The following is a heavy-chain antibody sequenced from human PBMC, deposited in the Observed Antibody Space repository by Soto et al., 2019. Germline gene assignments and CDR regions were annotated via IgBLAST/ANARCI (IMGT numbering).Heavy chain of an antibody. CDR2: ISAYNGNT. CDR3: AREGGLGPSHFDY. D-gene: IGHD3-16*01. Sequence: QVQLVQSGAEVKKPGASVKVSCKASGYTFTTYGISWVRQAPGQGFEWMGWISAYNGNTNNAQNLQGRVTMTTDTSTSTAYREMRSLRSDDTAVYYCAREGGLGPSHFDYLGQGTLVTGSS. V-gene: IGHV1-18*01. J-gene: IGHJ4*02. CDR1: GYTFTTYG.